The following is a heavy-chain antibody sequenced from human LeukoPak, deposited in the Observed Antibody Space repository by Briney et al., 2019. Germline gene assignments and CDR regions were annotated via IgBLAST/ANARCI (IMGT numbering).Heavy chain of an antibody. CDR1: GFIFSTYG. D-gene: IGHD6-19*01. Sequence: PGRSLRLSCAASGFIFSTYGMHWVRQAPGKGLEWVALIWFDGSNKYYADSVRGRFTISRDNSKNTLYLQMNSLRAEDTAVYYCAREYSSGWSQDYWGQGTLVTVSS. CDR2: IWFDGSNK. V-gene: IGHV3-33*01. J-gene: IGHJ4*02. CDR3: AREYSSGWSQDY.